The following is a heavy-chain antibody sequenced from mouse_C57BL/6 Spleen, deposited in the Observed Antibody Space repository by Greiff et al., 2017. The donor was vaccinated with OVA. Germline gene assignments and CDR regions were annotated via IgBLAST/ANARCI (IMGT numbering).Heavy chain of an antibody. J-gene: IGHJ4*01. D-gene: IGHD2-5*01. V-gene: IGHV2-9-1*01. CDR3: ARHYSNSYYYAMDY. CDR2: IWTGGGT. CDR1: GFSLTSYA. Sequence: VKLVESGPGLVAPSQSLSITCTVSGFSLTSYAISWVRQPPGKGLEWLGVIWTGGGTNYNSALKSRLSISKDNSKSQVFLKMNSLQTDDTARYYCARHYSNSYYYAMDYWGQGTSVTVSS.